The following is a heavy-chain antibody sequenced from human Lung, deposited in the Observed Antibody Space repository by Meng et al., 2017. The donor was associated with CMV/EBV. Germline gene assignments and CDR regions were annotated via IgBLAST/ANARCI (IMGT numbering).Heavy chain of an antibody. J-gene: IGHJ4*02. D-gene: IGHD6-6*01. CDR2: ISHYSSRT. CDR3: TRDRSSSDY. V-gene: IGHV1-18*01. CDR1: GFTFFNYG. Sequence: RISCKACGFTFFNYGISWVRQAPGQRLEWIRWISHYSSRTNYAQKFQDRVTITADRSTNTAYMELRSLTSDDSAIYYCTRDRSSSDYWGQGTLVTAPQ.